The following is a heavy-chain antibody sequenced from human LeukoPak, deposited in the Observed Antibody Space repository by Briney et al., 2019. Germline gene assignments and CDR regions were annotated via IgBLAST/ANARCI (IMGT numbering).Heavy chain of an antibody. V-gene: IGHV4-59*08. CDR3: ARYSSGWSYLEY. CDR2: IFYSGST. D-gene: IGHD6-19*01. J-gene: IGHJ4*02. Sequence: PSETLSLTCTVSGGSISNYYWNWIRQPPGKGREWIGYIFYSGSTNYNPSLKSRVTISIDTSKNQFSLNLRSVTAADTAVYYCARYSSGWSYLEYWGQGTLVTVSS. CDR1: GGSISNYY.